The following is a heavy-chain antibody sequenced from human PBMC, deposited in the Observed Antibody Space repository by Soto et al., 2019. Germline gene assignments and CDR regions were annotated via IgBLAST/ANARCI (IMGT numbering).Heavy chain of an antibody. V-gene: IGHV4-59*08. CDR2: IQYNGYS. Sequence: PSETLSLTCTVSGTSITTYYWSLFRQPPGKGLEWIGYIQYNGYSAYNLSLKRRVTMSMDTSKTQFSLMLESVTATDTAVYYCARHGFGSLHGLVDVWGQGTTVTV. CDR1: GTSITTYY. CDR3: ARHGFGSLHGLVDV. D-gene: IGHD3-10*01. J-gene: IGHJ6*02.